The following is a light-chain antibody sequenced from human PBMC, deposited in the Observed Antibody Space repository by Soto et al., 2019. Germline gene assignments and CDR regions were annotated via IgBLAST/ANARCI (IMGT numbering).Light chain of an antibody. V-gene: IGKV3-11*01. J-gene: IGKJ4*01. CDR2: EAS. Sequence: EIVLTQSPATLSLSPGERATLSCRASQSISSYLAWYQQKPGQAPRLLIYEASNRPTGIPARFSGSGSGTDFTLTISSLEPEDLAVYYCQHRSNWPLTFGGGTKVEIK. CDR1: QSISSY. CDR3: QHRSNWPLT.